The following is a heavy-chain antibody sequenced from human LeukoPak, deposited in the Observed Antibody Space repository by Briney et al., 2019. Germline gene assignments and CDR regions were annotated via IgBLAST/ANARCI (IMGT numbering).Heavy chain of an antibody. D-gene: IGHD3-22*01. CDR3: ARGDSSGYYLNLDY. CDR2: IYHSGST. Sequence: SGNLSLTCAVSGGSISSSNWWSWVRQPPGKGLEWIGEIYHSGSTNYKPSLKSRVTISVDKPKNQFSLKLSSVTAADTAVYYCARGDSSGYYLNLDYWGQGTLVTVSS. J-gene: IGHJ4*02. V-gene: IGHV4-4*02. CDR1: GGSISSSNW.